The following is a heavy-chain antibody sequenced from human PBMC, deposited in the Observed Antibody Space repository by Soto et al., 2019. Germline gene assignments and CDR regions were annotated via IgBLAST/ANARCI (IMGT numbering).Heavy chain of an antibody. V-gene: IGHV3-72*01. J-gene: IGHJ4*02. Sequence: PGGSLRLSCAASGFIFSDHYMDWVRQAPGKGLEWIARIRNKANNYATHYAASVKGRFTISRDDSKNSLFLQMPSLKAEDTAVYYCAIVRLRMPTTRSLVYSCKGTL. D-gene: IGHD1-1*01. CDR3: AIVRLRMPTTRSLVY. CDR1: GFIFSDHY. CDR2: IRNKANNYAT.